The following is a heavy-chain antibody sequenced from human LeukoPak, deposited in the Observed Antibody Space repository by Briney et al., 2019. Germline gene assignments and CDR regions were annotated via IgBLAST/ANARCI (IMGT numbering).Heavy chain of an antibody. D-gene: IGHD6-19*01. CDR1: GFTFISYA. J-gene: IGHJ4*02. CDR2: ISGSGGYT. Sequence: GGSLRLSCAAPGFTFISYAMSWVRQAPGKGLEWVSSISGSGGYTYYADSVKGRFTISRDNSKNTLYLQMNSLRAEDTAVSYCAKGSHSSAWYYFDYWGRGTLVTVSS. CDR3: AKGSHSSAWYYFDY. V-gene: IGHV3-23*01.